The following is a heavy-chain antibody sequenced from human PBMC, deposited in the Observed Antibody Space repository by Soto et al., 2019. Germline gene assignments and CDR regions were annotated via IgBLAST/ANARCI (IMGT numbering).Heavy chain of an antibody. V-gene: IGHV1-3*01. D-gene: IGHD2-21*01. CDR2: LNPGNGNT. J-gene: IGHJ2*01. CDR3: ARDQGIPYCGGDCYSDWYFDL. CDR1: GYTFTYYA. Sequence: QVQLVQSGAEAKEPGASVKVSCRASGYTFTYYAIHWVRQAPGQRLEWMGWLNPGNGNTKYPQKFQGRVTITRDTSASTAYMFLSSLRSEDTAVYYCARDQGIPYCGGDCYSDWYFDLWGRGTLVTVSS.